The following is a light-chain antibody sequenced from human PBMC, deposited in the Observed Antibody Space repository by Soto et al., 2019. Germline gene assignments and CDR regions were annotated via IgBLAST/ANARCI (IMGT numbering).Light chain of an antibody. J-gene: IGKJ1*01. CDR2: AAS. CDR1: QSISSY. V-gene: IGKV1-39*01. CDR3: QQSYSSPPT. Sequence: DIQMTQSPSSLSESVGDRVTLTLLASQSISSYLNWYQQKPGKAPKLLIYAASSLQSGVPSRFSASGSGTDFTLTISSLQPEEFATYYGQQSYSSPPTFGQGTKVDIK.